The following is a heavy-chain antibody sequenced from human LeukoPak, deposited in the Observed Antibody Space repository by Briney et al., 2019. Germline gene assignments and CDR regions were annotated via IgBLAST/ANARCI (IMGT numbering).Heavy chain of an antibody. J-gene: IGHJ4*02. CDR1: GFTFSSYA. CDR3: ASADYDFWSGVFDY. CDR2: ISGSGGST. D-gene: IGHD3-3*01. Sequence: GGSLRLSCAASGFTFSSYAMSWVRRAPGKGLEWVSAISGSGGSTYYADSVKGRFTISRDNSKNTLYLQMSSLRAEDTAVYYCASADYDFWSGVFDYWGQGTLVTVSS. V-gene: IGHV3-23*01.